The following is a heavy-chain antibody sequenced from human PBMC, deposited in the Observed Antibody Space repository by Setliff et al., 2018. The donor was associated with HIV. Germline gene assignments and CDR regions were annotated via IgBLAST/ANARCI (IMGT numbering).Heavy chain of an antibody. CDR2: INHSGNI. CDR1: GGAFNDYY. V-gene: IGHV4-34*01. CDR3: ARGTYYNGGHLPLDS. Sequence: SETLSLTCAVYGGAFNDYYWNWVRQPPGEGLQWIGEINHSGNINYNPSLRSRVTMSVDTSKKQFSLNVTSVTAADTAVYYCARGTYYNGGHLPLDSWGQGALVTVS. D-gene: IGHD2-8*01. J-gene: IGHJ4*02.